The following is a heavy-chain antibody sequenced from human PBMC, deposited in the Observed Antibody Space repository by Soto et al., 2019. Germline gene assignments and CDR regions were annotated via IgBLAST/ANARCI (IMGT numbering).Heavy chain of an antibody. J-gene: IGHJ3*02. CDR1: GYPVTAYY. CDR2: INPATGAA. CDR3: ARGGGVGVAGSAAFDM. D-gene: IGHD3-3*01. V-gene: IGHV1-46*01. Sequence: QLHLVQSGAVVKKPGASVTVSCSASGYPVTAYYMHWVRQAPGRGLEWMGGINPATGAAKYTQTFQGRVTINRDTSTSTVFMELSGLTSEEPAGFYCARGGGVGVAGSAAFDMWGQGTVVTVSS.